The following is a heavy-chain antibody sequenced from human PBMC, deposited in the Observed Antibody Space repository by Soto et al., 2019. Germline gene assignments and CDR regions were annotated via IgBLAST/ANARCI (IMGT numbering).Heavy chain of an antibody. CDR2: ITRNSNYK. J-gene: IGHJ3*02. CDR3: ARTWDGTTHAFNI. V-gene: IGHV3-21*01. D-gene: IGHD1-1*01. Sequence: GPSMRLSCAASGFTFSSYSMHWVRQAPGKGLAWVSSITRNSNYKQHAYSVKGRFSISRDNAKNSLNLQMNSLRADDTAMYYCARTWDGTTHAFNIWGQGTMVTVSS. CDR1: GFTFSSYS.